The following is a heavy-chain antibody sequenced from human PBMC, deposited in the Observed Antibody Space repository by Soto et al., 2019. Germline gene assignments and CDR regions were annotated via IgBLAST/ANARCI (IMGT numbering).Heavy chain of an antibody. CDR3: ARSSDYYDSSGYRYYFDY. V-gene: IGHV1-69*13. Sequence: GASVKVSCKASGGTFSSYAISWVRQAPGQGLEWMGGIIPIFGTANYAQKFQGRVTITADESTSTAYMELSSLRSEDTAVYYCARSSDYYDSSGYRYYFDYWGQGTLVTVSS. CDR1: GGTFSSYA. D-gene: IGHD3-22*01. CDR2: IIPIFGTA. J-gene: IGHJ4*02.